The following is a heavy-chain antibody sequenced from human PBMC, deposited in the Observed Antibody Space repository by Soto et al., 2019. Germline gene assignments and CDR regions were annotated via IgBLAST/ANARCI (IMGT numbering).Heavy chain of an antibody. CDR2: IYKSATT. Sequence: SETLSLTCSVSGDSISTVDYFWAWIRQPPGQALEYIGYIYKSATTYYNPSFESRVAISLDTSKSQFSLNVTSVTAADTAVYFCARGRYCLTGRCFPNWFDSRGQVTLVTVSS. CDR1: GDSISTVDYF. J-gene: IGHJ5*01. CDR3: ARGRYCLTGRCFPNWFDS. V-gene: IGHV4-30-4*01. D-gene: IGHD2-15*01.